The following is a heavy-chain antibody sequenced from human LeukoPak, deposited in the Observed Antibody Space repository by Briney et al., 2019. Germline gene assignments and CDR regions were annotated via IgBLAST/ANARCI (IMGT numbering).Heavy chain of an antibody. J-gene: IGHJ5*02. V-gene: IGHV4-34*01. CDR1: SGSFSGYY. Sequence: SETLSLTCAVYSGSFSGYYWSWIRQPPGKGLEWIGEINHSGSTNYNPSLKSRVTISVDTSKNQFSPKLSSVTAADTAVYYCARLKMHCSSTSCYFRWFDPWGQGTLVTVSS. D-gene: IGHD2-2*01. CDR3: ARLKMHCSSTSCYFRWFDP. CDR2: INHSGST.